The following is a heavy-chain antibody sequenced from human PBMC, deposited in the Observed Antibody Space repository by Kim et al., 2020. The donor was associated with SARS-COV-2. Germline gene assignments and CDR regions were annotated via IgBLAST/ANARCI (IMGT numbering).Heavy chain of an antibody. V-gene: IGHV3-74*01. D-gene: IGHD3-3*01. Sequence: KGRFTISRDNAKNTLYLQMNSLRAEDTAVYYCAREGGPTYYDFWSGYLSAWGQGTLVTVSS. CDR3: AREGGPTYYDFWSGYLSA. J-gene: IGHJ5*02.